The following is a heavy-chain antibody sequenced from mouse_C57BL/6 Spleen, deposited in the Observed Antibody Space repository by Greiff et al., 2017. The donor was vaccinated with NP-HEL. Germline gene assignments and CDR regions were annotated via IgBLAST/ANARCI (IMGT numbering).Heavy chain of an antibody. CDR3: ARATVVAGYYAMDY. J-gene: IGHJ4*01. V-gene: IGHV1-69*01. D-gene: IGHD1-1*01. Sequence: VQLQQPGAELVMPGASVKLSCKASGYTFTSYWMHWVKQRPGQGLEWIGEIDPSDSYTNYIQKFKVKSTLTVDKSSSTAYMQLSSLTSEDSAVYYCARATVVAGYYAMDYWGQGTSVTVSS. CDR2: IDPSDSYT. CDR1: GYTFTSYW.